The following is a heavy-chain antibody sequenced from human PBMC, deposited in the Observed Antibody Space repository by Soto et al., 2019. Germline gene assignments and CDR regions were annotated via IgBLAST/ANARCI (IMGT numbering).Heavy chain of an antibody. V-gene: IGHV4-34*01. D-gene: IGHD6-13*01. CDR1: GGSFSGYF. CDR3: VREEAVQWFSKGYYGVDV. CDR2: ISHRRIT. J-gene: IGHJ6*02. Sequence: KASETLSLTCGVSGGSFSGYFWTWIRQPPGGGLEWIGEISHRRITNYNPSLKSRVTISLDTGRNHISLKLTSVTAADTAVYYCVREEAVQWFSKGYYGVDVWGQGTTVTVSS.